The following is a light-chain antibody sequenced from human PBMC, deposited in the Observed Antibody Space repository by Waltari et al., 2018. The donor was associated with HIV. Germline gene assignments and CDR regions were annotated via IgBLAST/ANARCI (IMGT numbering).Light chain of an antibody. CDR1: SSDVGRYNL. CDR3: CSYAGSSTSWV. Sequence: QSALTLPASVSGSPGQSITISCTGTSSDVGRYNLVSWYQQHPGKAPKLMIYEGSKRPSGVSNRFSGSKSGNTASLTISGLQAEDEADYYCCSYAGSSTSWVFGGGTKLTVL. V-gene: IGLV2-23*01. CDR2: EGS. J-gene: IGLJ3*02.